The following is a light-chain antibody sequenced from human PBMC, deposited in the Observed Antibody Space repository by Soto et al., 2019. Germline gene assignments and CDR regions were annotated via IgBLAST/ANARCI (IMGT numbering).Light chain of an antibody. J-gene: IGKJ1*01. CDR1: QIIKSY. Sequence: DIQLTQSPSSLSASVGDRVTVTCRASQIIKSYLNWYQQKPGKAPKLLIHAASSLHSGVPSRFSGSQSATDFTLTITGLQPEDFGTHYCQQSHTTPWTFGQGTRVEIK. CDR2: AAS. V-gene: IGKV1-39*01. CDR3: QQSHTTPWT.